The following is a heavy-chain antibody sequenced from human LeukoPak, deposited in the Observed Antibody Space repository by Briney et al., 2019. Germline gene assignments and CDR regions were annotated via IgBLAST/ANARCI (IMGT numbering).Heavy chain of an antibody. CDR3: AKDWDVVVVAAMDY. J-gene: IGHJ4*02. CDR2: ISGSGGST. V-gene: IGHV3-23*01. CDR1: GFTFSSYA. D-gene: IGHD2-15*01. Sequence: AGSLRLSCAASGFTFSSYAMSWVRQAPGKGLEWVSAISGSGGSTYYADSVKGRFTVSRDNSKNTLYLQMNSLRAEDTAVYYCAKDWDVVVVAAMDYWGQGTLVTVSS.